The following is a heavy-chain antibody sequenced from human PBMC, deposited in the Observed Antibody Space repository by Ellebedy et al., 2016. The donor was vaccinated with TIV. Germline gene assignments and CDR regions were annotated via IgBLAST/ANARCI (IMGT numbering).Heavy chain of an antibody. D-gene: IGHD1-1*01. J-gene: IGHJ4*02. CDR3: ARSSGWDCDY. CDR2: ISWNSGSI. CDR1: GFTFDDYA. Sequence: SLKISXAASGFTFDDYAMHWVRQVPGKGLEWVSGISWNSGSIGYADSVKGRFTISRDNAKNSLYLQMNNLRAEDTAVYYCARSSGWDCDYWGQGTLVTVSS. V-gene: IGHV3-9*01.